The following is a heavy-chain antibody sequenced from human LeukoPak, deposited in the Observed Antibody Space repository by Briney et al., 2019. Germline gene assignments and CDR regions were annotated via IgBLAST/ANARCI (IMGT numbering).Heavy chain of an antibody. CDR3: AKDLVPAAMRYDWFDP. V-gene: IGHV3-30*02. J-gene: IGHJ5*02. CDR1: GFTFSSYG. CDR2: IRYDGSNK. Sequence: GGSLRLSCAASGFTFSSYGMHWVRQAPGKGLEWVVFIRYDGSNKYYADSVKGRFTISRDNSKNTLYLQMNSLRAEDTAVYYCAKDLVPAAMRYDWFDPWGQGTLVTVSS. D-gene: IGHD2-2*01.